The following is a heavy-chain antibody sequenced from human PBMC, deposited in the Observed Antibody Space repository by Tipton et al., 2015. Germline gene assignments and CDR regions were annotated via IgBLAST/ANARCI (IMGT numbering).Heavy chain of an antibody. CDR3: AKDSSGWYYYYYYGMDV. Sequence: SLRLSCTGSGFTFSRSAMNWVRQAPGKGLEWVSTITGNSGTTYYAGSVKGRFTVSRDNSKNTLYLQMNSLRAEDTAAYYCAKDSSGWYYYYYYGMDVWGQGTTVTVSS. J-gene: IGHJ6*02. CDR2: ITGNSGTT. V-gene: IGHV3-23*01. CDR1: GFTFSRSA. D-gene: IGHD6-19*01.